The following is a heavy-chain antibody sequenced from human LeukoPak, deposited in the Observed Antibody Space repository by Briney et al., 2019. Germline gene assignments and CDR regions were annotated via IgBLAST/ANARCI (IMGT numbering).Heavy chain of an antibody. CDR2: INHSGGT. D-gene: IGHD2-21*02. V-gene: IGHV4-34*01. CDR3: ARGHPLLDY. CDR1: GGSFSGYY. J-gene: IGHJ4*02. Sequence: SETLSLTCAVYGGSFSGYYWTWLRQPPGKGLEWIGEINHSGGTKYNPSLKSRVTISVDTSKNQFSLKLSSVTAADTAVYYCARGHPLLDYWGQGTLVTVSS.